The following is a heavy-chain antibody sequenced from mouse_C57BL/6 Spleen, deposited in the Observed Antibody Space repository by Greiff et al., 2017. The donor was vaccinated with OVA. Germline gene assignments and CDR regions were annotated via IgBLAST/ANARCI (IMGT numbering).Heavy chain of an antibody. Sequence: QVQLKQPGAELVKPGASVKLSCKASGYTFTSYWMQWVKQRPGQGLEWIGEIDPSDSYTNYNQKFKGKATLTVDTSSSTAYMQLSSLTSEDSAVYYCALMVTRFAYWGQGTLVTVSA. V-gene: IGHV1-50*01. J-gene: IGHJ3*01. CDR1: GYTFTSYW. D-gene: IGHD2-2*01. CDR2: IDPSDSYT. CDR3: ALMVTRFAY.